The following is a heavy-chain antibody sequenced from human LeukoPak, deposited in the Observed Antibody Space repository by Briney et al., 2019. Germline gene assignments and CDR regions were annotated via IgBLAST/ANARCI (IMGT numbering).Heavy chain of an antibody. CDR1: GFTLSSYA. CDR2: ISGSGGST. J-gene: IGHJ4*02. Sequence: GGSLRLSCAASGFTLSSYAMSWVRQAPGKGLEWVSAISGSGGSTYYADSVKGRFTISRDNSKNTLYLQMNSLRAEDTAVYYCAKGHTAMVYNLRGQGTLVTVSS. D-gene: IGHD5-18*01. CDR3: AKGHTAMVYNL. V-gene: IGHV3-23*01.